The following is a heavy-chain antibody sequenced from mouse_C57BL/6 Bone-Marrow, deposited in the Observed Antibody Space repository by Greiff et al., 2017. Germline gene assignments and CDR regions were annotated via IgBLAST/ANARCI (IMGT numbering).Heavy chain of an antibody. CDR1: GFNIKDDY. CDR2: IDPENGDP. V-gene: IGHV14-4*01. J-gene: IGHJ4*01. CDR3: TLYHHYYGSSPLAMDY. D-gene: IGHD1-1*01. Sequence: VQLQQSGAELVRPGASVKLSCTASGFNIKDDYMHWVKQRPEQGLEWIGWIDPENGDPEYASKFQGKATITADTSSNTAYLQLSSLTSEDTAVYYCTLYHHYYGSSPLAMDYWGQGTSVTVSS.